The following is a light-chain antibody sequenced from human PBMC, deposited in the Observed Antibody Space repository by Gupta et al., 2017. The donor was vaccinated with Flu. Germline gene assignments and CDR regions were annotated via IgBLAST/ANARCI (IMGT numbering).Light chain of an antibody. CDR3: QQYDTSWT. CDR1: QSISSY. V-gene: IGKV1-5*03. CDR2: QAS. Sequence: DIQMTQSPSTVSASVGDRVTITCRASQSISSYLAWYQQKPGKAPKLLIYQASRLDTGVPSRFSGSGSGTEFTLTISSLQPDDFATYYFQQYDTSWTFGQGTKVEIK. J-gene: IGKJ1*01.